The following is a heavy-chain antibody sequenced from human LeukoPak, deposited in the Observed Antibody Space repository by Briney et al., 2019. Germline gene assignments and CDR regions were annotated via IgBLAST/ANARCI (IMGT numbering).Heavy chain of an antibody. CDR2: SNSGGTT. J-gene: IGHJ4*02. Sequence: FTVSNSGGTTNYADSVKGRFTISRDNSKTTLFLQMNSLRAEDTAVYYCARGGYSSSWYHFDYWGQGTLVTVSS. CDR3: ARGGYSSSWYHFDY. V-gene: IGHV3-53*01. D-gene: IGHD6-13*01.